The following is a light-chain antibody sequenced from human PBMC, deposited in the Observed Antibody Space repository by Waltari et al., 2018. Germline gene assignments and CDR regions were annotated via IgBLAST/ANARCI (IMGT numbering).Light chain of an antibody. CDR2: DVS. CDR3: QQYDSLPYN. Sequence: DIQMTQSPSSLSASVGDRVTITCQASQDISNYLHWWQQKPGKEPKFLIDDVSNLERGVPSRFSGSGSGTDFTLTVSSLQPEDVGIYYCQQYDSLPYNFGQGTKLEIK. V-gene: IGKV1-33*01. J-gene: IGKJ2*01. CDR1: QDISNY.